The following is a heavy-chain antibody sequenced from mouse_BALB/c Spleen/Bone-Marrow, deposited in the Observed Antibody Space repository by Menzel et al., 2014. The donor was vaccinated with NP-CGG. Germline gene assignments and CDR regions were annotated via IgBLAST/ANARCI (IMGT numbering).Heavy chain of an antibody. Sequence: VQLQQSGPAMVKSGASVKMSCKASGYSFTNYSMHWVRQRPGQGLEWIGCIYPGQDRTQYNENFKGKTTLTADKSSSTAYMLLSSLTSEDSAMYFCASDYEYWFDFWGQGTTLTDSS. CDR3: ASDYEYWFDF. D-gene: IGHD2-4*01. V-gene: IGHV1S56*01. CDR2: IYPGQDRT. CDR1: GYSFTNYS. J-gene: IGHJ2*01.